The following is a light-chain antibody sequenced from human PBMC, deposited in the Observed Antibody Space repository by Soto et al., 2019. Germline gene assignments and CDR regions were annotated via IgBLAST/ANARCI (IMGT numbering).Light chain of an antibody. CDR2: AAS. Sequence: EIVLTQSPGTLSLSPGERATLSCRASQSVDSTYLAWYQQKPGQAPRLLIYAASSRAAGIPDRFSGSGSGTDFTLTISRLEPEDFAVYYCQQYDTSPPLYTCGQGTKREIK. J-gene: IGKJ2*01. CDR3: QQYDTSPPLYT. V-gene: IGKV3-20*01. CDR1: QSVDSTY.